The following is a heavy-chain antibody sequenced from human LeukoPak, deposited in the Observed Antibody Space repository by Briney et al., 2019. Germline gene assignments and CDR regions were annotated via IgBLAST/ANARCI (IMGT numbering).Heavy chain of an antibody. J-gene: IGHJ3*02. CDR2: IRYDGSNK. Sequence: PGGSLRLSCAASGFTFSSYAMSWVRQAPGKGLEWVAFIRYDGSNKYYAVSVKGRFTISRDNSKNTLYLQMNSLRAEDTAVYYCAKDTGAFDIWGQGTMVTVSS. CDR3: AKDTGAFDI. D-gene: IGHD3-10*01. V-gene: IGHV3-30*02. CDR1: GFTFSSYA.